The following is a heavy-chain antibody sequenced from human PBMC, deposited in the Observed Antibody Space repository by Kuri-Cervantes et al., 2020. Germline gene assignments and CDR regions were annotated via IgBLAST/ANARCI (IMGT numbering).Heavy chain of an antibody. Sequence: ASVKVSCKASGYTFTSYGISWVRQAPGQGLEWMGWISAYNGDTNYAQKLQGRVTMTTDTSTNAAYMELRSLRSDDTAVYYCARDRLGPLDYWGQGTLVTVSS. CDR3: ARDRLGPLDY. V-gene: IGHV1-18*01. J-gene: IGHJ4*02. CDR1: GYTFTSYG. CDR2: ISAYNGDT. D-gene: IGHD4-11*01.